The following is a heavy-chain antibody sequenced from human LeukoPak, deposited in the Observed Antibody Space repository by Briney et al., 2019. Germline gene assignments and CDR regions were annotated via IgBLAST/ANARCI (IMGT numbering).Heavy chain of an antibody. CDR3: AKGSRASRPYYFDF. Sequence: GGSLRLSCAASGFTFDNYAISWVRQAPGKGLEWISAITHNGDDSYHADSVKGRFTISRDNSKNTLNLQMNSLRVEDSAVYYCAKGSRASRPYYFDFWGQGTLVTVSS. V-gene: IGHV3-23*01. CDR2: ITHNGDDS. D-gene: IGHD1-26*01. CDR1: GFTFDNYA. J-gene: IGHJ4*02.